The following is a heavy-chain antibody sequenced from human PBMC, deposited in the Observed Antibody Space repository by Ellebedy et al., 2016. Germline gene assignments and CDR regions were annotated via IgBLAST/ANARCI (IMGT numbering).Heavy chain of an antibody. Sequence: SLKISCAASGLTFDDYAMHWVRQAPGKGLEWVSGISWNSGSIGYADSVKGRFTISRDNAKNSLYLQMNNLRGEDTALYYCARDHVGATRPPAFDYWGQGTLVTVSS. V-gene: IGHV3-9*01. CDR3: ARDHVGATRPPAFDY. CDR1: GLTFDDYA. D-gene: IGHD1-26*01. CDR2: ISWNSGSI. J-gene: IGHJ4*02.